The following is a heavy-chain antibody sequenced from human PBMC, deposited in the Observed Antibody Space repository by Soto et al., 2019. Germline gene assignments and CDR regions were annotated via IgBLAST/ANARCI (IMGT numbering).Heavy chain of an antibody. CDR2: ISESSSNT. Sequence: EVQLLESGGGLVQPGGSLRLSCAASGLTFSRHAMAWVRQAPGKGLEWLSSISESSSNTYYADSVKGRFTISKDNSKNMLYLQMNSLRDEDTGGYYCAKKPNGFDSWGQGTLVTVSS. J-gene: IGHJ5*01. CDR1: GLTFSRHA. V-gene: IGHV3-23*01. CDR3: AKKPNGFDS.